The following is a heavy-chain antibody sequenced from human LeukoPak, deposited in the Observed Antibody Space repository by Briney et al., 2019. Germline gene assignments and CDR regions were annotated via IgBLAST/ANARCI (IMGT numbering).Heavy chain of an antibody. J-gene: IGHJ5*02. D-gene: IGHD3-22*01. Sequence: GGSLRLSRAASGFIVSSNYMSWVRQAPGKGLDWVSVIYSGGSTYYADSVKGRFTISRDNSKNTLYLQMNSLRAKDTAVYYCARSPWGITMIAEAWGQGTLVTVSS. CDR2: IYSGGST. CDR1: GFIVSSNY. CDR3: ARSPWGITMIAEA. V-gene: IGHV3-53*01.